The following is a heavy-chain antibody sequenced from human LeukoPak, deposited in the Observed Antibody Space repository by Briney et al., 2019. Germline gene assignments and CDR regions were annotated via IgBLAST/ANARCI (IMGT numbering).Heavy chain of an antibody. CDR1: GFTFSNYG. Sequence: GGSLRLSCAASGFTFSNYGMHWVRQAPGKGLEWVAVVWYDGSNKYYADSVKGRFTISRDNSKNTLYLQMNSLRAEDTAVYYCARDRTPDYYGSGSYFDYWGQGTLVTVSS. CDR3: ARDRTPDYYGSGSYFDY. J-gene: IGHJ4*02. CDR2: VWYDGSNK. V-gene: IGHV3-30*19. D-gene: IGHD3-10*01.